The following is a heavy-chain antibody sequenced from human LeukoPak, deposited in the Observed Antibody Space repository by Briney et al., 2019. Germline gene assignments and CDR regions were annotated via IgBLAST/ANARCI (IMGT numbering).Heavy chain of an antibody. V-gene: IGHV5-51*01. CDR1: GYSFTSYW. CDR2: IYPGDSDT. D-gene: IGHD6-19*01. CDR3: ARIQWLDIGHYYGMDV. J-gene: IGHJ6*02. Sequence: GESLKISCKGSGYSFTSYWIGWVRQMPGKGLEWMGIIYPGDSDTRYSPSFQGQVTISADKSISTAHLQWSSLKASDTAMYYCARIQWLDIGHYYGMDVWGQGTTVTVSS.